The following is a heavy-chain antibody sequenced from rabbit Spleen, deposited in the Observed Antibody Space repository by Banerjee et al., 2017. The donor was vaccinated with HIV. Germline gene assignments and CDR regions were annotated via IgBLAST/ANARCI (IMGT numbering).Heavy chain of an antibody. V-gene: IGHV1S40*01. Sequence: QSLEESGGDLVKPGASLTLTCTASGFSINSDYYMCWVRQAPGKGLELIGCIYAGDGNTYYANWVNGRFTISSHNAQNTLYLQLSSLTAADTATYFCVRDQAGDADYGPYYLNLWGQGPWSPS. CDR1: GFSINSDYY. CDR2: IYAGDGNT. D-gene: IGHD2-1*01. J-gene: IGHJ4*01. CDR3: VRDQAGDADYGPYYLNL.